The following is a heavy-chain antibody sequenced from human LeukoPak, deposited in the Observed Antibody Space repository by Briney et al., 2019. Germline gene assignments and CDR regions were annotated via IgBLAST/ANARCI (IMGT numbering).Heavy chain of an antibody. CDR2: ISGSGGST. Sequence: GGTLRLSCAASGFTFSSSAMSWVRQAPGKGLEWVSSISGSGGSTYYADSVKGRFTIPRDNSKNTLYLQMNSLRAEDTAVYYCAKGSLLWDWGQGTLVTVSS. CDR1: GFTFSSSA. D-gene: IGHD2/OR15-2a*01. CDR3: AKGSLLWD. J-gene: IGHJ4*02. V-gene: IGHV3-23*01.